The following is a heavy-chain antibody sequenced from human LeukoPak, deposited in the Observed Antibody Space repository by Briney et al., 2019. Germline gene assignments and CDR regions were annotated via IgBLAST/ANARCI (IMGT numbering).Heavy chain of an antibody. CDR1: GGSINSYY. D-gene: IGHD6-19*01. Sequence: SETLSLTCTVSGGSINSYYWSWIRQPAGRGREWIGRISASGTTDYNPSLKSRVTISVDKSKNQFSLRLTSVTAADTAVYYCARDRAVAVAIRRLDYWGQGTLVAVSS. CDR2: ISASGTT. CDR3: ARDRAVAVAIRRLDY. J-gene: IGHJ4*02. V-gene: IGHV4-4*07.